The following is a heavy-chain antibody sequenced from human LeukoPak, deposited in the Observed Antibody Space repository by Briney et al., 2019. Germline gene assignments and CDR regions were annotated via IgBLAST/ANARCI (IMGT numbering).Heavy chain of an antibody. CDR2: ISPTGSTT. Sequence: GGSLRLSCTASGFSFSGHWMHWARHLPGKGLVWVSRISPTGSTTSYADSVKGRFTISRDNAKNSLYLQMNSLRAEDTALYYCAKESGSYGSGFDYWGQGTLVTVSS. CDR1: GFSFSGHW. D-gene: IGHD1-26*01. V-gene: IGHV3-74*01. CDR3: AKESGSYGSGFDY. J-gene: IGHJ4*02.